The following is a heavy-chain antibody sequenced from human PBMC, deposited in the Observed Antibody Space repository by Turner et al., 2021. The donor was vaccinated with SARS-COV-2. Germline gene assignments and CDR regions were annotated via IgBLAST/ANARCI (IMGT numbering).Heavy chain of an antibody. J-gene: IGHJ5*02. D-gene: IGHD4-17*01. Sequence: QVQLQESGPGLVKPSQTLSLTCTVSGGSISSGGYYWSWIRQHPGKGLEWIGYIYYSGSTYYNPSLKSRVTISVDTSKNQFSLKLSSVTAADMAVYYCARDHLDPSTVTTWRGFDPWGQGTLVTVSS. V-gene: IGHV4-31*03. CDR2: IYYSGST. CDR3: ARDHLDPSTVTTWRGFDP. CDR1: GGSISSGGYY.